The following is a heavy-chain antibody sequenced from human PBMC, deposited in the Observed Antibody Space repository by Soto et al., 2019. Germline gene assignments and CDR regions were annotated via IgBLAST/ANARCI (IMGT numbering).Heavy chain of an antibody. D-gene: IGHD7-27*01. V-gene: IGHV1-8*01. CDR3: TRSRGGTGVHFDY. CDR2: MNPDSGST. CDR1: GYTFTSYD. J-gene: IGHJ4*02. Sequence: ASVKVSCKASGYTFTSYDINWVRQAAGQGLEWMGWMNPDSGSTGYVQKFQGRVTMTRDTSMSTAYLELSSLTSEDTAVYYCTRSRGGTGVHFDYWGPGTPVTVSS.